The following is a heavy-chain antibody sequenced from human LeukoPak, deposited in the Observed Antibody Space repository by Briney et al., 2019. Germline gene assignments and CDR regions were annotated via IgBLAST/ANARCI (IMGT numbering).Heavy chain of an antibody. V-gene: IGHV1-69*13. CDR1: GGTFSSYA. CDR2: IIPIFGTA. D-gene: IGHD5-24*01. CDR3: ARVGRDGYNNAFDI. J-gene: IGHJ3*02. Sequence: ASVKVSCKASGGTFSSYAISWVRQAPGQGLEWMGGIIPIFGTANYAQKFQGRVTITADETTSTADMELSSLRYEDTAVYYCARVGRDGYNNAFDIWGQGTMVTVTS.